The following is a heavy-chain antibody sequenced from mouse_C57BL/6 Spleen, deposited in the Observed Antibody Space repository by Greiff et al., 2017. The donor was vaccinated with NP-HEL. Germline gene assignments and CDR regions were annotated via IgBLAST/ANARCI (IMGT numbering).Heavy chain of an antibody. D-gene: IGHD2-1*01. CDR3: ARSYGKGYFDV. CDR1: GFTFSDYG. J-gene: IGHJ1*03. V-gene: IGHV5-17*01. CDR2: ISSGSSTI. Sequence: EVNLVESGGGLVKPGGSLKLSCAASGFTFSDYGMHWVRQAPEKGLEWVAYISSGSSTIYYADTVKGRFTISRDNAKNTLFLQMTSLRSEDTAMYYCARSYGKGYFDVWGTGTTVTVSS.